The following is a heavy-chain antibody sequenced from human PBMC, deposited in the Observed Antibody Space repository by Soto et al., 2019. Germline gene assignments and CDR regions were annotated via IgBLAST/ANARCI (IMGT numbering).Heavy chain of an antibody. CDR2: ISPYNSNT. J-gene: IGHJ5*02. Sequence: QVQLVQSGAEVKKPGASVKVSCKASGYTFTSYGISWVRQAPGQGLEWMGWISPYNSNTNYAQKLQGRVTVTTDRSTRTAYMELGSLRSDDTAVYYCARGGAPAVPENWFDPWGQGTLGTVSS. D-gene: IGHD2-2*01. CDR3: ARGGAPAVPENWFDP. V-gene: IGHV1-18*01. CDR1: GYTFTSYG.